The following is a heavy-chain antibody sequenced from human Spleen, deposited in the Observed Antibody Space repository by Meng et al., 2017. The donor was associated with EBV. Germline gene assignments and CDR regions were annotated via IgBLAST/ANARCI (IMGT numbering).Heavy chain of an antibody. CDR1: GGAIGGSNW. J-gene: IGHJ4*02. CDR3: AGSRHQLLPSG. CDR2: INHSGST. Sequence: QGTRQRSGPGCAQPSGTLSLTCAALGGAIGGSNWWSWVRQPPGKGLEWIGEINHSGSTNYTPSLKSRVTMSVDTSKNQFSLNLRSVTAADTAVYYCAGSRHQLLPSGWGQGTLVTVSS. V-gene: IGHV4-4*02. D-gene: IGHD2-2*01.